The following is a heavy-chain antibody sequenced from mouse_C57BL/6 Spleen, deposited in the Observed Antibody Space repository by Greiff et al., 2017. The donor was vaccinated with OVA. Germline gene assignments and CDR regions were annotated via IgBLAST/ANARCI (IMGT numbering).Heavy chain of an antibody. J-gene: IGHJ4*01. Sequence: QVQLQQPGAELVRPGSSVKLSCKASGYTFTSYWMHWVKQRPIQGLEWIGNIDPSDSETHYHQKFKDKATLTVDKSSSTAYMQLSSLTSEDSAVYYWARRGGYDDPPYAMDYWGQGTSVTVSS. CDR3: ARRGGYDDPPYAMDY. CDR1: GYTFTSYW. D-gene: IGHD2-2*01. V-gene: IGHV1-52*01. CDR2: IDPSDSET.